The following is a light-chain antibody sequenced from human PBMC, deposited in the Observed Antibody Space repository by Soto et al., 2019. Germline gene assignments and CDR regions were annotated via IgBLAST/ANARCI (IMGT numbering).Light chain of an antibody. V-gene: IGLV2-14*01. J-gene: IGLJ1*01. Sequence: QSALTQPASVSGSPGRSITISCTGTSSDVGGYNYVSWYQQHPGKAPKLMIYDVRNRASGASNRFSGSKSGNTASLTISGLQAEDEADYYCTSYTSSSTLYVFGTGTKVTVL. CDR2: DVR. CDR1: SSDVGGYNY. CDR3: TSYTSSSTLYV.